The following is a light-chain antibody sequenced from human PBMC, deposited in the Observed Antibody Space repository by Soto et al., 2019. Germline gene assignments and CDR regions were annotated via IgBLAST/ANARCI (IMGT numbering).Light chain of an antibody. V-gene: IGKV3-20*01. J-gene: IGKJ1*01. CDR2: GAS. Sequence: IVMTQSPATLSVSPGERATFSCRASQNIRTNLAWYQQKPGQVPRLIIYGASSRATGIPDRFSGSGSGTDCTLTISRLEPEDVAVYYCQQYGNSPWTFGQGTKVDIK. CDR3: QQYGNSPWT. CDR1: QNIRTN.